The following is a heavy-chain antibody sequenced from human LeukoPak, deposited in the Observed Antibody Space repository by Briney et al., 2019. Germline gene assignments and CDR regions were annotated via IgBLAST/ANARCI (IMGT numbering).Heavy chain of an antibody. Sequence: GGSLRLSCAASGFTFSSYSMNWVRQAPGKGLEWVSSISSSSSYIYYADSVKGRFTISRDNAKNSLYLQMNSLRAEDTAVYYCARANPPQIYYYDSSGYYFDYWGQGTLVTVSS. D-gene: IGHD3-22*01. CDR3: ARANPPQIYYYDSSGYYFDY. J-gene: IGHJ4*02. CDR1: GFTFSSYS. V-gene: IGHV3-21*01. CDR2: ISSSSSYI.